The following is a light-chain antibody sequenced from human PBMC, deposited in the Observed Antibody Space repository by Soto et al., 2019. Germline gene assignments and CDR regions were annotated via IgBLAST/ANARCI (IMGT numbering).Light chain of an antibody. Sequence: QSVLTQPPSVSGSPGQSVAISCSGTSSDVGSYNRVSWYQQPPGTAPKLMIYEASNRPSGVPDRFSGSKSGNTASLTISGLQAEDEADYYCNSYTTGNTYVFGTGTKVTV. CDR3: NSYTTGNTYV. CDR1: SSDVGSYNR. J-gene: IGLJ1*01. CDR2: EAS. V-gene: IGLV2-18*02.